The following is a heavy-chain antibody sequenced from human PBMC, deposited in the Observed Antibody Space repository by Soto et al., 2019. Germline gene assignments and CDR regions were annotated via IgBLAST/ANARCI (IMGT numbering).Heavy chain of an antibody. D-gene: IGHD3-22*01. J-gene: IGHJ3*02. CDR2: FDPEDGET. CDR3: ATVSIGEILTEYDSSGYLPSRGAFDI. V-gene: IGHV1-24*01. Sequence: ASVKVSCKVSGYTLTELSMHWVRQAPGKGLEWMGGFDPEDGETIYAQKFQGRVTMTEDTSTDTAYMELSSLRSEDTAVYYCATVSIGEILTEYDSSGYLPSRGAFDIWGQGTMVTVSS. CDR1: GYTLTELS.